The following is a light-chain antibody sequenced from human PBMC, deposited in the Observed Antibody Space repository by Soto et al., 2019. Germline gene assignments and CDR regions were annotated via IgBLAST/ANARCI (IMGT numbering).Light chain of an antibody. J-gene: IGKJ1*01. CDR1: QSISDT. CDR2: GAS. V-gene: IGKV3-15*01. Sequence: EIVMTQSPVTPSVSPGGRATLSCRASQSISDTLAWYQQKPGQAPRLLIHGASTRAPGFPARFSGSGSGTDFTLTISSLQSEDFAVYYCQQYNNWPWTFGQGTKVEIK. CDR3: QQYNNWPWT.